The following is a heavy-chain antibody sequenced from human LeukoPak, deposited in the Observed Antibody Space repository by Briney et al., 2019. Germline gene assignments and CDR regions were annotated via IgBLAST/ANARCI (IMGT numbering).Heavy chain of an antibody. V-gene: IGHV4-59*08. CDR3: ARVGRETGTTHFDH. CDR2: IFYSGST. D-gene: IGHD1-1*01. J-gene: IGHJ4*02. CDR1: GGSISSYY. Sequence: SETLSLTCTVSGGSISSYYWSWIRQPPGKGLEWTGYIFYSGSTNYNPSLKSRVTISVDTSKNQFSLKVSSMTAADTAVYYCARVGRETGTTHFDHWGQGTLVTVSS.